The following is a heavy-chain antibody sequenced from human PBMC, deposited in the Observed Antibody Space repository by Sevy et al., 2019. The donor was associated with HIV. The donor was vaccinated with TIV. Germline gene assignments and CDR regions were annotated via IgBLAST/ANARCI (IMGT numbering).Heavy chain of an antibody. CDR1: GGSINSGDYY. CDR2: IYYSAST. V-gene: IGHV4-30-4*01. D-gene: IGHD1-26*01. Sequence: SETLSLTCTVSGGSINSGDYYWSWIRQPPGKGLEWIRYIYYSASTYYNPSLKSRVTMSVDTSKSHFSLRLSSVTAADTAVYYCARDPGFGSLDFWGQGTLVTVSS. CDR3: ARDPGFGSLDF. J-gene: IGHJ4*02.